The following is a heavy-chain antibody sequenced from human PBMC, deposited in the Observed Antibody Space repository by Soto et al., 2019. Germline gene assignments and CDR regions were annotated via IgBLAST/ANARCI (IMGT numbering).Heavy chain of an antibody. Sequence: GGSLRLSCAASGFTFNSYSVNWVRQAPGKGLESVASISSGSVYIDFADSVKGRFTISRDDVTNSVSLQMDSLRVEDTGIYYCARYDAFKAFDLWGQGTMVTVSS. D-gene: IGHD1-1*01. CDR1: GFTFNSYS. V-gene: IGHV3-21*06. J-gene: IGHJ3*01. CDR3: ARYDAFKAFDL. CDR2: ISSGSVYI.